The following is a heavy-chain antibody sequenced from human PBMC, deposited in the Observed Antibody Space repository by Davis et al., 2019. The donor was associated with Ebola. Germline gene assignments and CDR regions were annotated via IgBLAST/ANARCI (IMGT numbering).Heavy chain of an antibody. Sequence: GGSLRLSCAASGFTFSSYWMSWVRQAPGKGLEWVANIKQDGSEKYYVDTVKGRFTISRDNAKNSLYLQMNSLRAEDTAVYYCARRDGSSGWYNYYGMDVWGQGTTVTVSS. CDR3: ARRDGSSGWYNYYGMDV. J-gene: IGHJ6*02. CDR1: GFTFSSYW. V-gene: IGHV3-7*03. CDR2: IKQDGSEK. D-gene: IGHD6-19*01.